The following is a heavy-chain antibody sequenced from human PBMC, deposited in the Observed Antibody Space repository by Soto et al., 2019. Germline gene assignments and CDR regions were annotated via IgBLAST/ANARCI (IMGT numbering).Heavy chain of an antibody. CDR1: GFTFGNYG. D-gene: IGHD2-21*02. Sequence: EVKLLESGGGLVQPGGSLRLSCAASGFTFGNYGINWVRQAPGKGLEWVSGISGGGGSTYYADSVKGRFTISRDPSKNTVFLEMNSLTGEDTAVYYCAKGCSVVVTVISPDDAFNAWGQGTLVAVSS. J-gene: IGHJ3*01. CDR3: AKGCSVVVTVISPDDAFNA. V-gene: IGHV3-23*01. CDR2: ISGGGGST.